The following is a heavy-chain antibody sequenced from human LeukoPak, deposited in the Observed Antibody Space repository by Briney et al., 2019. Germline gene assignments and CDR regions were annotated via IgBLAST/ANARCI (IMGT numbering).Heavy chain of an antibody. Sequence: GASVKVSCKASGYTFASYDINWVRQATGQGLEWMGWMNPNSGNTGYAQKFQGRVTMTRNTSISTAYMELSNLRSEDTAVYYCARGRTTPANWFDPWGQGTLVTVSS. V-gene: IGHV1-8*01. CDR2: MNPNSGNT. D-gene: IGHD1-1*01. CDR3: ARGRTTPANWFDP. J-gene: IGHJ5*02. CDR1: GYTFASYD.